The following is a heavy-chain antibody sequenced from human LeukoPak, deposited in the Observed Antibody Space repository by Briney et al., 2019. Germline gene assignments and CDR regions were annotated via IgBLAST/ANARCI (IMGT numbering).Heavy chain of an antibody. CDR3: ARNNWGIDD. J-gene: IGHJ4*02. V-gene: IGHV3-74*01. Sequence: GGSLGLSCAASGFKFSNHWMHWVRQSPGKGLVWVARINNGGSDTSHADSVEGRFTISRDNAENTLYLQMNSLRVEDTAMYFCARNNWGIDDWGQGTLVTVSS. D-gene: IGHD7-27*01. CDR2: INNGGSDT. CDR1: GFKFSNHW.